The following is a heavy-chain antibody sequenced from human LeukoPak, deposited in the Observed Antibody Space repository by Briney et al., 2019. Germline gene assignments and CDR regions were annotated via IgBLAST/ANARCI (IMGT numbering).Heavy chain of an antibody. CDR1: GFTFSSYS. CDR3: ARDFSRVSEY. D-gene: IGHD6-13*01. CDR2: TSSDSTYI. Sequence: GGSLRLSCAASGFTFSSYSMTWVRQAPGKGLEWVSSTSSDSTYIYYADSVKGRFTISRDNVKNSLYLQMNSLRAEDTALYYCARDFSRVSEYWGQGTLVTVSS. J-gene: IGHJ4*02. V-gene: IGHV3-21*01.